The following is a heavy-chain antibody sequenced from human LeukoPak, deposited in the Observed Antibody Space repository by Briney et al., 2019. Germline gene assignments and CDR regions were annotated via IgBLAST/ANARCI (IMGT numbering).Heavy chain of an antibody. V-gene: IGHV3-7*01. D-gene: IGHD3-16*01. CDR2: IKQDGSEK. Sequence: GGSLRLSCAASGFTFSSSWMSWVRQVPGKGLEWVANIKQDGSEKNYVDSVEGRFTISRDNPKNSLYLQMNGLSAEDTAVYYCARDGALGPFGVFDYWGQGTPVTVSS. J-gene: IGHJ4*02. CDR3: ARDGALGPFGVFDY. CDR1: GFTFSSSW.